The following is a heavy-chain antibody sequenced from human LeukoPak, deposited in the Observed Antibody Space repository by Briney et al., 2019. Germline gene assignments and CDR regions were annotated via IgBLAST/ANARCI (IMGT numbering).Heavy chain of an antibody. V-gene: IGHV1-69*05. CDR3: ASSIAAASLYYYYMDV. D-gene: IGHD6-13*01. J-gene: IGHJ6*03. Sequence: SVKVSCKASGGTFSSYAISWVRQAPGQGLEWMGGIIPIFGTANYAQKFQGRVTMTRDTSISTAYMELSRLRSDDTAVYYCASSIAAASLYYYYMDVWGKGTTVTVSS. CDR2: IIPIFGTA. CDR1: GGTFSSYA.